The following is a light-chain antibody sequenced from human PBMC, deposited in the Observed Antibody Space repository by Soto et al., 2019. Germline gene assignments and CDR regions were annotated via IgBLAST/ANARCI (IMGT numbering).Light chain of an antibody. CDR1: SRDVGGYNY. Sequence: QSVLTQPASVSGSPGQSITISCTGTSRDVGGYNYVSWYQQHPGKAPKLMIYEVSNRPSGVSNRFSGSKSGNTASLTISGLQAEDEADYYCSSYTSSSTLGHVVFGGATKLTVL. J-gene: IGLJ2*01. CDR2: EVS. CDR3: SSYTSSSTLGHVV. V-gene: IGLV2-14*01.